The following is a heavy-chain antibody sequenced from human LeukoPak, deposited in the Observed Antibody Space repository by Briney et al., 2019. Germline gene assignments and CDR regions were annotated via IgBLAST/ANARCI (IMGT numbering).Heavy chain of an antibody. V-gene: IGHV3-23*01. Sequence: GGSLRLSCAASGFTFSSYGMSWVRQAPGKGLEWVSAISGSGGSTYYADSVKGRFTISRDNSKNTLYLQMNSLRAEDTAVYYCAKELRRAAAGNEKPFDYWGQGTLATVSS. D-gene: IGHD6-13*01. J-gene: IGHJ4*02. CDR3: AKELRRAAAGNEKPFDY. CDR1: GFTFSSYG. CDR2: ISGSGGST.